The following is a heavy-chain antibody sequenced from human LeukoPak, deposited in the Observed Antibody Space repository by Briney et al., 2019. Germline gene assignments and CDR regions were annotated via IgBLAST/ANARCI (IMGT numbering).Heavy chain of an antibody. J-gene: IGHJ4*02. V-gene: IGHV1-69*13. CDR2: IIPIFGTA. Sequence: ASVKVSCKASGGTFSSYAISWVRQAPGQGLEWMGGIIPIFGTANYAQKFQGRVTITADESTSTAYMELSSLRSEDTAVYYCARVISSSGYIDYFDYWGQGTLVTVSS. CDR3: ARVISSSGYIDYFDY. CDR1: GGTFSSYA. D-gene: IGHD3-22*01.